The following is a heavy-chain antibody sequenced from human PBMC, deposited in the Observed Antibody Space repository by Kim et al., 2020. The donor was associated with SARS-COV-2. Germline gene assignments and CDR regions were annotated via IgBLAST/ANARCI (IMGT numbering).Heavy chain of an antibody. J-gene: IGHJ5*02. CDR2: K. Sequence: KYYPHCVKGRFSNARDNSKNTLYLQMNSLRAEDSAVYYCARGMVRGVFDPWGQGTLVTVSS. V-gene: IGHV3-30*01. D-gene: IGHD3-10*01. CDR3: ARGMVRGVFDP.